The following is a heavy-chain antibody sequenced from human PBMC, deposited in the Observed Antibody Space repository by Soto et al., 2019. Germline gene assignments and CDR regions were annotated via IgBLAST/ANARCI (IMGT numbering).Heavy chain of an antibody. D-gene: IGHD3-3*01. V-gene: IGHV3-15*01. CDR2: IKSKTDGGTT. Sequence: GGSLRLSCAASGFTFSNAWMSWVRQAPGKGLEWVGRIKSKTDGGTTDYAAPVKGRFTISRDDSKNTLYLQMNSLKTEDTAVYYCTTEQNPDCGSGYYYYYGMDVWGQGTTVTVSS. J-gene: IGHJ6*02. CDR1: GFTFSNAW. CDR3: TTEQNPDCGSGYYYYYGMDV.